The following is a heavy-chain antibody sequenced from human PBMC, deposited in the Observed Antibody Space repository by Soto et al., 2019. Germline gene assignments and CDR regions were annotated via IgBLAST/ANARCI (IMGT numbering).Heavy chain of an antibody. CDR3: ARDFTDSSGPTLGMGV. CDR2: IYYSGST. V-gene: IGHV4-31*03. D-gene: IGHD6-19*01. J-gene: IGHJ6*02. CDR1: GGSISSGGYY. Sequence: QVQLQESGPGLVKPSQTLSLTCTVSGGSISSGGYYWSWIRQHPGNGLEWIGYIYYSGSTYYNPSLKSRVTISVDTSKNQFSLKLSSVTAADTAVYYCARDFTDSSGPTLGMGVWGQGTTVTVSS.